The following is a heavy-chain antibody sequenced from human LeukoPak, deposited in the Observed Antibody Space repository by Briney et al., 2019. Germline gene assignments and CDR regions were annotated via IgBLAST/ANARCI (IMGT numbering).Heavy chain of an antibody. CDR1: GDTFSSNSAT. Sequence: SQTLSLTCAISGDTFSSNSATWNWLRQYPSRGLEWLGRTYYRSKRYNDYAVSVKSRIIINPDPSKNQFSLQLNSVTPEDTAVYYCARDLYSTGFFDYWGQGILVTVSS. D-gene: IGHD6-19*01. CDR3: ARDLYSTGFFDY. CDR2: TYYRSKRYN. V-gene: IGHV6-1*01. J-gene: IGHJ4*02.